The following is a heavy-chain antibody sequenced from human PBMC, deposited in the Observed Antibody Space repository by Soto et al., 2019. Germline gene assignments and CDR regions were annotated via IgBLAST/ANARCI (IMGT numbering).Heavy chain of an antibody. CDR2: IIPIFGTA. V-gene: IGHV1-69*06. D-gene: IGHD3-22*01. Sequence: SVKVSCKASGGTFSSYAISWVRQAPGQGLEWMGGIIPIFGTANYAQKFQGRVTITADKSTSTAYMELSSLRSEDTAVYYCGITYYYDSSGYRGWALGAFDIWGQGTMVTVSS. CDR1: GGTFSSYA. CDR3: GITYYYDSSGYRGWALGAFDI. J-gene: IGHJ3*02.